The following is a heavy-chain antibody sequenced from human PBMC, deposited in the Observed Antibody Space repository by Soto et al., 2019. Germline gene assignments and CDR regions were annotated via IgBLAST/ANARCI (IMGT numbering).Heavy chain of an antibody. D-gene: IGHD3-22*01. V-gene: IGHV3-74*01. J-gene: IGHJ4*02. CDR3: ARDSKRYDSSGYYLN. CDR2: INSDGSST. Sequence: PGGSLRLSCAASGFTFSSYWMHWVRQAPGKGLVWVSRINSDGSSTSYADSVKGRFTISRDNAKNTLYLQMNSLRAEDTAVYYCARDSKRYDSSGYYLNWGQGTLVTVSS. CDR1: GFTFSSYW.